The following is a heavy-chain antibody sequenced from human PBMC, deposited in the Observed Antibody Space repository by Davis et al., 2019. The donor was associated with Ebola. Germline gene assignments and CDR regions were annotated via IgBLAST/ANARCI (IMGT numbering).Heavy chain of an antibody. CDR3: ARDRPILWSYGMDV. V-gene: IGHV1-3*01. J-gene: IGHJ6*04. CDR2: INAGNGNT. D-gene: IGHD3-10*01. Sequence: AASVQVSCQASRYTFTSYAMHWVRQAPGQRLEWMGWINAGNGNTKYSQKFQGRVTITRDTSASTAYMELSSLRSEDTAVYYCARDRPILWSYGMDVWGKGTTVTVSS. CDR1: RYTFTSYA.